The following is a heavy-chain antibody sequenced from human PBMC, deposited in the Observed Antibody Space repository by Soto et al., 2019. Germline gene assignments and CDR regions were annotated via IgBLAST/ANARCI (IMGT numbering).Heavy chain of an antibody. D-gene: IGHD3-10*01. Sequence: SETLSLTCTVSVGSFSGASYSWSWVRQVPRKGLEWIGNINHSGATNYNPSLKTRATISVDTSKKQFSLKLTSVTSADTAVYYCARGLGFYGSGSPDLYGYWGQGTLVTVSS. CDR3: ARGLGFYGSGSPDLYGY. V-gene: IGHV4-61*01. J-gene: IGHJ4*02. CDR2: INHSGAT. CDR1: VGSFSGASYS.